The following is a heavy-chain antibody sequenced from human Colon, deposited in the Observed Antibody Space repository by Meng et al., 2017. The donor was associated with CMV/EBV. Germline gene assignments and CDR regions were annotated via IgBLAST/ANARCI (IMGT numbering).Heavy chain of an antibody. CDR1: GFTFSSYA. CDR2: ISYVENNK. Sequence: GESLKISCAASGFTFSSYAMHWVRQAPGKGLEWVALISYVENNKFYADSVKGRFTISRDNSKNTLYLQMNSLRDEDTAVYYCATEYSSSPGVVLGDAFHIWGQGTVVTVSS. CDR3: ATEYSSSPGVVLGDAFHI. D-gene: IGHD6-6*01. J-gene: IGHJ3*02. V-gene: IGHV3-30*04.